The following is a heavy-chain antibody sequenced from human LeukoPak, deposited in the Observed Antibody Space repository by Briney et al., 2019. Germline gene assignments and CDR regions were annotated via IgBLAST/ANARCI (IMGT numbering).Heavy chain of an antibody. J-gene: IGHJ6*03. CDR2: IYYSGST. V-gene: IGHV4-39*01. D-gene: IGHD3-3*01. Sequence: SETLSLTCTVSGGSISSSSYYWGWIRQPPGKGLEWSGSIYYSGSTYYNPSLKSRVTISVDTSKNQFSLKLSSVTAADTAVYYCARHAYYDFWSGYLGTSYYYYYMDVWGKGTTVTVSS. CDR1: GGSISSSSYY. CDR3: ARHAYYDFWSGYLGTSYYYYYMDV.